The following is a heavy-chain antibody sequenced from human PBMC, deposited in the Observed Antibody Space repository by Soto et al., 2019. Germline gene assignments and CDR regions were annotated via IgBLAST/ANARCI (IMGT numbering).Heavy chain of an antibody. J-gene: IGHJ4*02. CDR2: VSHDGRNT. CDR1: GFTFSDYA. CDR3: AKGGRQWLVTSDFNY. D-gene: IGHD6-19*01. V-gene: IGHV3-30*18. Sequence: VQLVESGGGVVQPGRSLRLSCAASGFTFSDYAMHWVRQAPGRGLGWVAVVSHDGRNTHYADSVKGQFTISRNSSKNTVSLEMTSLRAEDTAVYYCAKGGRQWLVTSDFNYWGQGALVTVSS.